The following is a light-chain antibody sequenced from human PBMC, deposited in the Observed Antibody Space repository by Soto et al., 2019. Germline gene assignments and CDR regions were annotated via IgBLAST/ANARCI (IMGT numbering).Light chain of an antibody. J-gene: IGKJ1*01. CDR2: GAS. Sequence: IVWILYTYILYLSPGERATLSCMPSQSGTNSYLAWYQQKPGQAPRLLIYGASNRATGIPDRFSGSRSGTDFTLTIIRLEPEDFAVCNCQQYCSSPTSGQRTIVDI. CDR3: QQYCSSPT. CDR1: QSGTNSY. V-gene: IGKV3-20*01.